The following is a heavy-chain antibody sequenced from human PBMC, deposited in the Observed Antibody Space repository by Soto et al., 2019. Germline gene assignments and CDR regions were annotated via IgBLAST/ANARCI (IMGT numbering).Heavy chain of an antibody. J-gene: IGHJ4*02. D-gene: IGHD6-19*01. CDR1: KFTFSSYS. V-gene: IGHV3-21*01. CDR3: ARDSSTPAVAGTRSDY. CDR2: ISGSSDYI. Sequence: DVQLVESGGGLVKPGGSLRLSCAASKFTFSSYSMNWVRQAPGKGLEWVSSISGSSDYIFYADSVKGRFTISRDNAKNSLYLQMNSLRAEDTAVYCCARDSSTPAVAGTRSDYWGQGTLVTVSS.